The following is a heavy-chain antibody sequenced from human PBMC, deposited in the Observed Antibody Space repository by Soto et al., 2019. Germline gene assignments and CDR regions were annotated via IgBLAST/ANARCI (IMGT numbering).Heavy chain of an antibody. V-gene: IGHV3-23*01. CDR1: GFTFSSYA. D-gene: IGHD3-22*01. CDR3: AGEGYYYDSSGYYPHV. CDR2: ISGSGGST. Sequence: GGSLRLSCAASGFTFSSYAMSWVRQAPGKGLEWVSAISGSGGSTYYADSVKGRFTISRDNSKNTVYLQMSSLKASDTAMYYCAGEGYYYDSSGYYPHVWGQGTMVTVSS. J-gene: IGHJ3*01.